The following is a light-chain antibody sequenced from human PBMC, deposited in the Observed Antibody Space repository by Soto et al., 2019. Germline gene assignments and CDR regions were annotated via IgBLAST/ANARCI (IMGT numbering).Light chain of an antibody. CDR2: WAS. CDR1: XXVLYSSNXXNY. CDR3: QQYYSTPRT. Sequence: DIVMTQXXXXXXXXLGERATIXCKSXXXVLYSSNXXNYLAWYQQKPGQPPKLLIYWASTRESGVPDRFSGSGSGTDFTLTISSLQAEDVAVYYCQQYYSTPRTFGQGTKVEIK. J-gene: IGKJ1*01. V-gene: IGKV4-1*01.